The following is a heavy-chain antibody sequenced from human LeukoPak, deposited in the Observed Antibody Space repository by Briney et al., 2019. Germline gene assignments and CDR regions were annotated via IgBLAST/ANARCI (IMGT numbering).Heavy chain of an antibody. Sequence: PGGSLRLSCAASGFAVSSNYMNWVRQAPGKGPEWVSVIYSGGEIYYADSVKGRFTITRDNSKDTVHLQMNSLRAEDTAVYYCARSLAAADDYWGQGTLVTVSS. CDR3: ARSLAAADDY. D-gene: IGHD6-13*01. J-gene: IGHJ4*02. V-gene: IGHV3-53*01. CDR1: GFAVSSNY. CDR2: IYSGGEI.